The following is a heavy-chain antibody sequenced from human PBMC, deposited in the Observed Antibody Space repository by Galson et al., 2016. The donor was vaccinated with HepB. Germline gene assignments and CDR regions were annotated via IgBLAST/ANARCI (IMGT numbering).Heavy chain of an antibody. CDR3: AREQEYQLLFGAFDI. J-gene: IGHJ3*02. Sequence: SETLSLTCTVSGGSISNYYWSWIRQPPGKGLEWIGYIYYSGSTNYNPSLKSRVTISVDTSKNQFSLKLSSVTAADTAVYYCAREQEYQLLFGAFDIWGQGTMVTVSS. D-gene: IGHD2-2*01. CDR1: GGSISNYY. CDR2: IYYSGST. V-gene: IGHV4-59*01.